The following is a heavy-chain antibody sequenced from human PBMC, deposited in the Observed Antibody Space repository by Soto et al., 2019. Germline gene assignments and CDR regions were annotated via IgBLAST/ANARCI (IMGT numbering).Heavy chain of an antibody. CDR3: ARDRRDGYKRYFDY. CDR2: ISFSGAT. Sequence: SETLSLTCTVSGVSITSYFWSWIRQTPGKGLDWIGSISFSGATYSNPSLKGRAALSVDTSENHLSLTLNSVTSADTAVYFCARDRRDGYKRYFDYWGQGTLVTVSS. J-gene: IGHJ4*02. V-gene: IGHV4-59*01. CDR1: GVSITSYF. D-gene: IGHD5-12*01.